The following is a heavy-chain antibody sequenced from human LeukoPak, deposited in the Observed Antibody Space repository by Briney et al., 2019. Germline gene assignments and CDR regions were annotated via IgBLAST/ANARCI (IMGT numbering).Heavy chain of an antibody. CDR3: ARGGTTPYYFDD. Sequence: SETLSLTCTVSGVSITSASYYWSWIRQPAGKGLEWIGRIYSNENTNYNPSLKSRVTMSVDTSKNQFSLKLSSVTAADTAVYYCARGGTTPYYFDDWGQGTLVTVSS. D-gene: IGHD2-15*01. CDR2: IYSNENT. CDR1: GVSITSASYY. V-gene: IGHV4-61*02. J-gene: IGHJ4*02.